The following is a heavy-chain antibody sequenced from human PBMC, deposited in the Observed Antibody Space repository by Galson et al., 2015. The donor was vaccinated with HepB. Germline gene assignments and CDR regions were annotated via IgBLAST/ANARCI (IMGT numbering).Heavy chain of an antibody. CDR2: INTHTGTP. CDR1: GYTFTNYA. Sequence: SVKVSCKASGYTFTNYAINWVRQAPGQGLEWMGWINTHTGTPAYAQGFTGRFVFSLDTSVSTAYLQISSLKAEDTALYYCARYCSGGSCWGMDVWGKGTTVTVSS. D-gene: IGHD2-15*01. J-gene: IGHJ6*03. CDR3: ARYCSGGSCWGMDV. V-gene: IGHV7-4-1*02.